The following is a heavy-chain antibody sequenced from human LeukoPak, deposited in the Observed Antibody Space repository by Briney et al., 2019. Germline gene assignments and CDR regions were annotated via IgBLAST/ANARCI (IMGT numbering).Heavy chain of an antibody. J-gene: IGHJ5*02. D-gene: IGHD6-13*01. V-gene: IGHV4-34*01. Sequence: PSETLSLTCAVYGGSLNGDYGSWIRQSPGKWLEWIGEINHSGSTNYNPSLKIRVTISVDTSKNQFSLKLSSVTAADTAVYYCVYSSSWYTARVEHWGQGTLVTVPS. CDR2: INHSGST. CDR3: VYSSSWYTARVEH. CDR1: GGSLNGDY.